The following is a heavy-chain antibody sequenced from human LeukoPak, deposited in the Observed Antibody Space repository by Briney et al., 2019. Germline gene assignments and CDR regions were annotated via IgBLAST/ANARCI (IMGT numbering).Heavy chain of an antibody. CDR3: ARVNTVTAGVLWYFDY. J-gene: IGHJ4*02. V-gene: IGHV4-61*01. Sequence: SETLSLTCTVSGGSVSSSTYYWSWIRQPSGKGLEWLGFISYSGYTKYNPSLESRITISVDTSRNQFSLKLSSVTAADTAVYYCARVNTVTAGVLWYFDYWGQGTLVTVSS. CDR1: GGSVSSSTYY. D-gene: IGHD4-17*01. CDR2: ISYSGYT.